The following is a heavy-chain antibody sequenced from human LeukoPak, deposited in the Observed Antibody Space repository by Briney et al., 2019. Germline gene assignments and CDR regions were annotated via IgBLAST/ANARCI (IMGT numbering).Heavy chain of an antibody. CDR2: ISGSGGST. CDR1: GFTFSSYA. J-gene: IGHJ4*02. D-gene: IGHD6-13*01. CDR3: ARAERAAALDY. V-gene: IGHV3-23*01. Sequence: PGGSLRLSCAASGFTFSSYAMSWVRQAPEKGLEWVSGISGSGGSTYHADSVKGRFTISRDNSKNTLYLQMNSLRVEDTAVYYCARAERAAALDYWGQGTLVTVSS.